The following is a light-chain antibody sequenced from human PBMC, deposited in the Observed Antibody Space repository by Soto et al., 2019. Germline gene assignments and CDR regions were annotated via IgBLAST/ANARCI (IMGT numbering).Light chain of an antibody. CDR1: QTISTY. J-gene: IGKJ2*01. CDR2: GAS. CDR3: QQSYSRPLYT. Sequence: DIQMTQSPSSLSASVGDRVTITCRASQTISTYLNWYQQKPGKGPKLLIYGASSLQSGVPSRFSGSGSGTDFTLTISSLQPEDFATYFCQQSYSRPLYTFGQGTKLEI. V-gene: IGKV1-39*01.